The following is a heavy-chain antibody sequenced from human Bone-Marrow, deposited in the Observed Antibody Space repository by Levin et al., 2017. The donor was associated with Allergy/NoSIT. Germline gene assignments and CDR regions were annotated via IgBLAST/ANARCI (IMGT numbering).Heavy chain of an antibody. V-gene: IGHV1-18*01. Sequence: ASVKVSCKASGYTFTSYGISWVRQAPGQGLEWMGWISAYNGNTNYAQKLQGRVTMTTDTSTSTAYMELRSLRSDDTAVYYCARDTTVTGLGYYYYYGMDVWGQGTTVTVSS. J-gene: IGHJ6*02. CDR2: ISAYNGNT. CDR3: ARDTTVTGLGYYYYYGMDV. D-gene: IGHD4-11*01. CDR1: GYTFTSYG.